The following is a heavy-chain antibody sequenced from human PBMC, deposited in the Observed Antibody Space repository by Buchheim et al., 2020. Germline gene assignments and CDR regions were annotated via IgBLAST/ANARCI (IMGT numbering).Heavy chain of an antibody. J-gene: IGHJ6*02. CDR3: AGDWGAAKSFHDYGMDV. CDR2: LYLSGRT. V-gene: IGHV4-61*02. Sequence: QVQLQESGPGLEKPSHTLSLTCNVSGGSINSGNYYWIWLRQPAGKGLEWIGRLYLSGRTDYKPSLGGRVTVSVDTTENQISLRLESVTAGDTAVYYCAGDWGAAKSFHDYGMDVWGQGTT. D-gene: IGHD3-16*01. CDR1: GGSINSGNYY.